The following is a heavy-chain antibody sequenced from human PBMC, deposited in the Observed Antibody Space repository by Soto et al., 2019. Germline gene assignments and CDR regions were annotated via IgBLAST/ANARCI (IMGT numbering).Heavy chain of an antibody. J-gene: IGHJ1*01. V-gene: IGHV4-4*07. CDR3: AREGGYSYGYAEYFQH. Sequence: SETLSLTCTVSGGSISSYYWSWIRQPAGKGLEWIGRIYTSGSTNYNPSLKSRVTMSVDTSKNQFSLKLSSVTAAGTAVYYCAREGGYSYGYAEYFQHWGQGTLVTVSS. D-gene: IGHD5-18*01. CDR2: IYTSGST. CDR1: GGSISSYY.